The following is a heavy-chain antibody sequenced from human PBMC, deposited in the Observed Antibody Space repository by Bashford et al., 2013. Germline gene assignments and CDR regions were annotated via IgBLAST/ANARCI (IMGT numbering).Heavy chain of an antibody. Sequence: WVRQAPGQGLEWMGWINPKSGDTHYAQKFQGRVTMTRDTSVSTAYMEVTRLTSDDTAVYYCARTPYSTGWYRGWFDPWGQGTLVTVSS. CDR2: INPKSGDT. CDR3: ARTPYSTGWYRGWFDP. D-gene: IGHD6-19*01. J-gene: IGHJ5*02. V-gene: IGHV1-2*02.